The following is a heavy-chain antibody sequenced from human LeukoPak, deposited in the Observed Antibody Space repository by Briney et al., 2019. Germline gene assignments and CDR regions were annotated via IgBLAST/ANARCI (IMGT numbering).Heavy chain of an antibody. CDR2: INPNSGGT. CDR3: ARDLDSQLLWFGEPHSAFDI. V-gene: IGHV1-2*02. CDR1: GYTFTGYY. Sequence: ASVKVSCKASGYTFTGYYMHWVRQAPGQGLEWMGWINPNSGGTNYAQKFQGRVTMTRDASISTAYMELSRLRSDDTAVYYCARDLDSQLLWFGEPHSAFDIWGQGTMVSVSS. J-gene: IGHJ3*02. D-gene: IGHD3-10*01.